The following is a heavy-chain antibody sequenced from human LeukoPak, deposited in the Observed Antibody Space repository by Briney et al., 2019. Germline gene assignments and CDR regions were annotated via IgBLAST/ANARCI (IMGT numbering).Heavy chain of an antibody. CDR1: GYTFTNNY. Sequence: ASVKVSCKASGYTFTNNYMHWVRQAPGQGREWMGIINPSDGGTNNAQKFQGRVTLTRDMSPSTVYMELSSLRSEDTAVYYCARDRGITVFGVVMDVWGKGTTVTVSS. CDR3: ARDRGITVFGVVMDV. J-gene: IGHJ6*04. CDR2: INPSDGGT. V-gene: IGHV1-46*01. D-gene: IGHD3-3*01.